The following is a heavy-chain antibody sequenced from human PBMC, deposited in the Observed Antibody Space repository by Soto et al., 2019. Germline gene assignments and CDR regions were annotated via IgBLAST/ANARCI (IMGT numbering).Heavy chain of an antibody. CDR2: IKQDGSEK. CDR1: GFTFSSYW. V-gene: IGHV3-7*01. J-gene: IGHJ4*02. Sequence: EVQLVESGGGLGQPGGSLRLSCAASGFTFSSYWMSWVRQAPGKGLEWVANIKQDGSEKYYVDSVKGRFTISRDNAKNSLYLQMNSLRAEDTAVYYCARERGDFWSGFDYWGQGTLVTVSS. CDR3: ARERGDFWSGFDY. D-gene: IGHD3-3*01.